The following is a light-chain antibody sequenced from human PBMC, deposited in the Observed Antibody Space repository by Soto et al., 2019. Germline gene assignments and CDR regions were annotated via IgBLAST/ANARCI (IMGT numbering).Light chain of an antibody. V-gene: IGKV1-39*01. CDR1: ESVSSY. CDR3: QQSYSTWT. CDR2: AAS. Sequence: DIQMTQSPASLSASVGDRVTITCRAKESVSSYVNWYQQKPGKAPKLLIYAASSLQSGVPARFSGSGTVTDFTLTIRGLQPDDFATYYCQQSYSTWTFCQGTKVEIK. J-gene: IGKJ1*01.